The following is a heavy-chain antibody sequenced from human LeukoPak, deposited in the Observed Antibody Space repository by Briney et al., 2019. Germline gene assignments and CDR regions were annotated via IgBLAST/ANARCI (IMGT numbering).Heavy chain of an antibody. CDR1: GYTLTEFS. Sequence: ASVKVSCKVSGYTLTEFSMHWVRQAPGKGLEWMGGFDPEDGETIYAQKFQGRVTMTEDTSTDTAYMELSSLRSEDTAVYYCATSGYYGSGSYLYWYFDLWGRGTLVTVSS. V-gene: IGHV1-24*01. CDR3: ATSGYYGSGSYLYWYFDL. D-gene: IGHD3-10*01. CDR2: FDPEDGET. J-gene: IGHJ2*01.